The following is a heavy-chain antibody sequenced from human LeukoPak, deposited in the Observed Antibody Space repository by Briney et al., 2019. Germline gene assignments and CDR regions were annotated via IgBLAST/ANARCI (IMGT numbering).Heavy chain of an antibody. D-gene: IGHD3-10*01. CDR2: IIPIFGTA. CDR1: GGTFSSYA. Sequence: ASVKVSCKASGGTFSSYAISWVRQAPGQGLEWMGGIIPIFGTANYAQKFQGRVTITADESTSTAYMELSSLRSEDTAVYYCARASTAMWFGELGIGDYFDYWGQGTLVTVSS. V-gene: IGHV1-69*13. CDR3: ARASTAMWFGELGIGDYFDY. J-gene: IGHJ4*02.